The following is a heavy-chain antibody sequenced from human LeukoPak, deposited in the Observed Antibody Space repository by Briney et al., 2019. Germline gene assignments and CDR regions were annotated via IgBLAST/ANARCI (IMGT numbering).Heavy chain of an antibody. J-gene: IGHJ4*02. D-gene: IGHD7-27*01. Sequence: ASVKVSCKASGYTFTGYYMHWVRQAPGQGLEWMGWINPNSGGTNYAQKFQGRVTMTRDTSISTAYMELSRLRSDDTAVYYCARDGGPGGTGPWIFFDYWGQGTLVTVSS. CDR3: ARDGGPGGTGPWIFFDY. CDR1: GYTFTGYY. V-gene: IGHV1-2*02. CDR2: INPNSGGT.